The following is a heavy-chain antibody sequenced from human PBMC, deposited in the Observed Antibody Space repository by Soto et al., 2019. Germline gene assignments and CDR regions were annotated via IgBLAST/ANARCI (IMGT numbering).Heavy chain of an antibody. CDR3: GRTANWFDP. J-gene: IGHJ5*02. CDR1: GGSFSGYY. V-gene: IGHV4-34*01. Sequence: PSETLSLTCAVYGGSFSGYYWSWIRQPPGKGLEWIGEIDHSGSTNYSPSLKSRVTISVDTSKNQFSLKLTSVTAADTAVYFCGRTANWFDPWGQGTLVTVSS. CDR2: IDHSGST.